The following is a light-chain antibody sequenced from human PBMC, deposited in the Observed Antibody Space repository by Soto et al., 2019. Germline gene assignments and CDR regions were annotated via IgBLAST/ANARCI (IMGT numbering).Light chain of an antibody. CDR3: SSYTTSNTRQIV. V-gene: IGLV2-14*01. Sequence: QPARTHPASGSSPPGHPTTISSPGTTIHVGGYNYVSWYQQHPGKAPKFMIYDVSNRPSGVSNRFSGSRAGNTACLAISGLQAEDEADYYCSSYTTSNTRQIVFGTGTKVTVL. J-gene: IGLJ1*01. CDR2: DVS. CDR1: TIHVGGYNY.